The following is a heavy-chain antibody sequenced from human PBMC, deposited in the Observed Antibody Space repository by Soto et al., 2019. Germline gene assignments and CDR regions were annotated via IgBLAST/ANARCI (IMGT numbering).Heavy chain of an antibody. CDR1: GGAISSYY. CDR2: IDLSGST. J-gene: IGHJ4*02. CDR3: EREIGFYYAEYYFDD. Sequence: PRTLSLTCTVSGGAISSYYLSWIPQRPGKGWEGVWYIDLSGSTNYNTSLESRVTISVDTPKNQLSPKLSSVTAAHPAVYYCEREIGFYYAEYYFDDGGQGTLVTVPS. D-gene: IGHD3-10*01. V-gene: IGHV4-59*01.